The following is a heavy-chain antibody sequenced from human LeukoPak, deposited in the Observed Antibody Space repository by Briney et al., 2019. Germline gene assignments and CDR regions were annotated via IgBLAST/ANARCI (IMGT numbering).Heavy chain of an antibody. Sequence: PSETLSLTCTVSGGSISSYYWSWIRQPPGKGLEWIGYIYYSGSTNYNPSLKSRVTISVDTSKNQFSLKLSSVTAADTAVYYCARVSHSHYYYYYMDVWGKGTTVTVSS. CDR1: GGSISSYY. CDR2: IYYSGST. J-gene: IGHJ6*03. CDR3: ARVSHSHYYYYYMDV. D-gene: IGHD2/OR15-2a*01. V-gene: IGHV4-59*01.